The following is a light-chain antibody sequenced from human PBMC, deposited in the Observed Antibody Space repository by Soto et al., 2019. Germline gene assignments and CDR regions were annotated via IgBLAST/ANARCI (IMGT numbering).Light chain of an antibody. Sequence: QSALTQPASVSGSPGQSITISCTGTSSDVDGYNYVSWYQQHPGKAPKLMIYDVSNRPSGVSNRFSGSKSGNTASLTISGLQAEDEADYYGSSYTSSSTDVVFGGGTKLTVL. CDR1: SSDVDGYNY. V-gene: IGLV2-14*01. J-gene: IGLJ2*01. CDR3: SSYTSSSTDVV. CDR2: DVS.